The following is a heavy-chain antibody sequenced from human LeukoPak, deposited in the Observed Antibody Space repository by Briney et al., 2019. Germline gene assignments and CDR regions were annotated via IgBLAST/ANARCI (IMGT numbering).Heavy chain of an antibody. CDR1: GGTFSSYA. CDR2: IIPIFGTA. D-gene: IGHD1-26*01. Sequence: ASVKVSCKASGGTFSSYAISWVRQAPGQGLEWMGGIIPIFGTANYAQKFQGRVTITAVESTSTAYMELSSLRSEDTAVYYCARGARYSGSFRSKFDYWGQGTLVTVSS. V-gene: IGHV1-69*13. J-gene: IGHJ4*02. CDR3: ARGARYSGSFRSKFDY.